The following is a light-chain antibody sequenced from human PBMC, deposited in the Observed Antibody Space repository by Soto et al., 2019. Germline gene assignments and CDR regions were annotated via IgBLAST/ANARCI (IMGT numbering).Light chain of an antibody. V-gene: IGKV3-11*01. CDR2: DAS. CDR3: QQSSNWPIT. Sequence: ETVLTQSPATLSLSPGERATLSCRASQSVRSFLAWYQQKPGQAPRLLLYDASNRATGIPARFSGSGSGTDFTLTISSLEPEDFAVYYCQQSSNWPITFGQGTRLEIK. CDR1: QSVRSF. J-gene: IGKJ5*01.